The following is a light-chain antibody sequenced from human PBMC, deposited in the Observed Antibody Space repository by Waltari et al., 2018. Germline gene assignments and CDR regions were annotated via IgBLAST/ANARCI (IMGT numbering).Light chain of an antibody. CDR1: QDIENF. Sequence: DIQMTQSPSPLSASVGDRVTITCQASQDIENFVKWYQQKPGKAPKLLIYDASNLATGVPSRFSGSGSGTDFTFTIASLQPEDIATYFGQQYQNLPSFGPGTKVDLK. CDR2: DAS. V-gene: IGKV1-33*01. CDR3: QQYQNLPS. J-gene: IGKJ3*01.